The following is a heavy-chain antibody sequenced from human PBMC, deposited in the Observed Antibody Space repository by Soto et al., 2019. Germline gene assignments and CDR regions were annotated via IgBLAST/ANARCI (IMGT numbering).Heavy chain of an antibody. V-gene: IGHV1-69*13. D-gene: IGHD3-22*01. CDR2: IIPIFGTA. CDR3: ARQFHYDSSGYYYAY. CDR1: GGTFSRYT. Sequence: ASVKVSCKASGGTFSRYTISWVRQAPGQGLEWMGGIIPIFGTANYAQKFQGRLSINADESTSTVYMQLSSLRSEDTAVYYCARQFHYDSSGYYYAYWGQGTLVTVSS. J-gene: IGHJ4*02.